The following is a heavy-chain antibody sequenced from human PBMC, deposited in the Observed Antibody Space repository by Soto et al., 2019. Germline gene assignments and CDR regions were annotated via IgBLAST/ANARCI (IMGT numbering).Heavy chain of an antibody. CDR3: ARGTGTYYSDY. J-gene: IGHJ4*02. D-gene: IGHD7-27*01. CDR2: IYPGDSDT. Sequence: EVQLVQSGAEVKKPGESLKIFCKGSGYVFTSFWIGWARHEPGKGLEWMGIIYPGDSDTRYNPSFQGHVTISADMYISNAFLQWHSLKAWDSATYDCARGTGTYYSDYWGQGTRVTVSS. V-gene: IGHV5-51*01. CDR1: GYVFTSFW.